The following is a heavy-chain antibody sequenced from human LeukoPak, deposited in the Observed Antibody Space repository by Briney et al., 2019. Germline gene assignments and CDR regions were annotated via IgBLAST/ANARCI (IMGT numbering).Heavy chain of an antibody. V-gene: IGHV1-3*01. Sequence: ASVKVSCKASGYTFTSYAIQWVRQAPGQKLEWMGWINAGNGNTKYSQKFQGRVTITGDTSASTAYMELSSLRSEDTAVYYCAREHDIWAGFGFDYWGQGTLVTVSS. D-gene: IGHD3-9*01. CDR1: GYTFTSYA. CDR3: AREHDIWAGFGFDY. CDR2: INAGNGNT. J-gene: IGHJ4*02.